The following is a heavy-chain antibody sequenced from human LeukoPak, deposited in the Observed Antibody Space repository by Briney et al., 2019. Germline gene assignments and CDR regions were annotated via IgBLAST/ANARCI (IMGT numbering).Heavy chain of an antibody. J-gene: IGHJ6*02. CDR2: IIPIFGTA. Sequence: GASVKVSCKASGGTFSSYAISWVRQAPGQGLEWMGGIIPIFGTADYAQKFQGRVTMTRDTSTSTVYMELSSLRSEDTAVYYCARAPRDTMVRGVYYYYGMDVWGQGTTVTVSS. CDR1: GGTFSSYA. CDR3: ARAPRDTMVRGVYYYYGMDV. V-gene: IGHV1-69*05. D-gene: IGHD3-10*01.